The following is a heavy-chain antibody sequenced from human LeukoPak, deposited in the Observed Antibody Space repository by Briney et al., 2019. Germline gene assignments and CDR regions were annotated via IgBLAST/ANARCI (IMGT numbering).Heavy chain of an antibody. D-gene: IGHD6-13*01. CDR1: GFTFSSYT. Sequence: GGSLRLSCAASGFTFSSYTMSWVRQAPGKGKEWVTLISGSGGITYYADSVKGRFTISRDNSKNTLYLQMDSLRAEDTAVYYCAKDSAAVGGPTTDWGQGTLVTVSS. CDR3: AKDSAAVGGPTTD. CDR2: ISGSGGIT. J-gene: IGHJ4*02. V-gene: IGHV3-23*01.